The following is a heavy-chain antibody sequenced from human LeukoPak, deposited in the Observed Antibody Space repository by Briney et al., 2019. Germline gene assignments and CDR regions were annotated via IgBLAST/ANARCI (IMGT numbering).Heavy chain of an antibody. Sequence: SETLSLTCSVSGVSISPEFWSWIRQPAGKGLEWIGRIFSSGSTNYNPSLKSRVNMSIDSSKNQFSLRLNSVTAADTAVYYCARDLKGVYFDYWGPGILVTVSS. J-gene: IGHJ4*02. CDR1: GVSISPEF. CDR3: ARDLKGVYFDY. V-gene: IGHV4-4*07. CDR2: IFSSGST. D-gene: IGHD3-10*01.